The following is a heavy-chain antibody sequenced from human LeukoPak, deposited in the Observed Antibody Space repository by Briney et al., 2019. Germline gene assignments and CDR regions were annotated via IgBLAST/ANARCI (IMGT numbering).Heavy chain of an antibody. Sequence: SSSWMHWIRQPPGKGLEWIGSIYYSGSTYYNPSLKSRVTISVDTSKNHFSLWLSSVTAAYTAVYYSALYFIRGPYHFDYWGQGTLVTVSS. CDR2: IYYSGST. J-gene: IGHJ4*02. CDR3: ALYFIRGPYHFDY. V-gene: IGHV4-39*02. CDR1: SSSW. D-gene: IGHD3-10*01.